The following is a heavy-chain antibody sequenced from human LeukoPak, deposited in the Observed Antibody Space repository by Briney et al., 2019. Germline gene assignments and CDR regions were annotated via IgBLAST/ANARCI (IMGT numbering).Heavy chain of an antibody. Sequence: PSETLSLTCTVSGGSISSYYWSWIRQPPGKGLEWIGYIYYSGSTNYNPSLKSRVTISVDTSKNRFSLKLSSVTAADTAVYYCARQRVRGVVADNWFDPWGQGTLVTVSS. J-gene: IGHJ5*02. CDR2: IYYSGST. D-gene: IGHD3-10*01. CDR3: ARQRVRGVVADNWFDP. V-gene: IGHV4-59*08. CDR1: GGSISSYY.